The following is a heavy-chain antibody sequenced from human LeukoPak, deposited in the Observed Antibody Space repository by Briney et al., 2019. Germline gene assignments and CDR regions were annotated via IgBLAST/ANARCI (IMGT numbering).Heavy chain of an antibody. V-gene: IGHV4-39*07. D-gene: IGHD2-8*01. Sequence: SETLSLTCTVSGGSISSSAYYWGWIRQPPGKGLEWIGNIYYTGSSSYNSSLKSRVTISVDTSKNQFSLQLCAVTAADTAVYYGARENYCTNGVCWAFDPWGQGTLVTVSS. J-gene: IGHJ5*02. CDR3: ARENYCTNGVCWAFDP. CDR1: GGSISSSAYY. CDR2: IYYTGSS.